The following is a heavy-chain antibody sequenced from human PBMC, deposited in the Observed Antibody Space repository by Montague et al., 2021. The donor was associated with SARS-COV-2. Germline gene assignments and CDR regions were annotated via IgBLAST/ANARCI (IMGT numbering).Heavy chain of an antibody. V-gene: IGHV4-59*01. CDR3: ARAQNICFIANCVNYFDL. D-gene: IGHD1-1*01. CDR1: GGSIRSYY. Sequence: SETLSLTCEVSGGSIRSYYWSWIRQSPGKGLEWIGYVHYTGSTKYNPSLKTRVTLSLDTPKNHFSLRLNSVTAADTAVYYCARAQNICFIANCVNYFDLWGQGAQVTVSS. J-gene: IGHJ4*02. CDR2: VHYTGST.